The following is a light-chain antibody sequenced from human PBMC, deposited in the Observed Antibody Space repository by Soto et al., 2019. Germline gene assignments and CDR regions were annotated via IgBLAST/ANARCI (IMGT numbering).Light chain of an antibody. Sequence: DIVLTQSPATLSLSPGERATLSCRASQSVTNNYLAWYQQRPGLAPRLLIYGASTRTAGIPDRFTGSGSGTDFTLTISRLEPEDFAVYYCQQYGTSRTFGQGTKVDIK. CDR2: GAS. V-gene: IGKV3-20*01. CDR1: QSVTNNY. J-gene: IGKJ1*01. CDR3: QQYGTSRT.